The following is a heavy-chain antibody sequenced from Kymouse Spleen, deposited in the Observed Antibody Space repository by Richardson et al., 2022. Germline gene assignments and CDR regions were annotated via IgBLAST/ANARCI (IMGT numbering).Heavy chain of an antibody. CDR3: ARGRGSGSYSLFDY. J-gene: IGHJ4*02. V-gene: IGHV4-34*01. D-gene: IGHD3-10*01. Sequence: QVQLQQWGAGLLKPSETLSLTCAVYGGSFSGYYWSWIRQPPGKGLEWIGEINHSGSTNYNPSLKSRVTISVDTSKNQFSLKLSSVTAADTAVYYCARGRGSGSYSLFDYWGQGTLVTVSS. CDR1: GGSFSGYY. CDR2: INHSGST.